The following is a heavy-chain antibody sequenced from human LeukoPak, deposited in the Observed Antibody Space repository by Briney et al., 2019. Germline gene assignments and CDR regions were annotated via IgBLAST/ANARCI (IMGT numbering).Heavy chain of an antibody. V-gene: IGHV3-30-3*01. CDR2: ISYDGSNK. D-gene: IGHD3-9*01. CDR1: GSTFSSYA. CDR3: ASSYSGLLRYFDWLLDY. Sequence: PGGSLRLSCAASGSTFSSYAMPWVRQAPGKGLEWVAVISYDGSNKYYADSVKGRFTISRDNSKNTLYLQMNSLRAEDTAVYYCASSYSGLLRYFDWLLDYWGQGTLVTVSS. J-gene: IGHJ4*02.